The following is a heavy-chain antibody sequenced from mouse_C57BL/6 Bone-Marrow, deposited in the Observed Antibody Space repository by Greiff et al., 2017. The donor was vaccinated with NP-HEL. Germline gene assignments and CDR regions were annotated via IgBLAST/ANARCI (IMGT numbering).Heavy chain of an antibody. CDR2: IYPGDGDT. Sequence: QVQLKQSGPELVKPGASVKISCKASGYAFSSSWMNWVKQRPGKGLEWIGRIYPGDGDTNYNGKFKGKATLTADKSSSTAYMQLSSLPSADSAVYFGARRGYYSGSRDYFDYWGQGTTLTVSS. CDR1: GYAFSSSW. V-gene: IGHV1-82*01. J-gene: IGHJ2*01. CDR3: ARRGYYSGSRDYFDY. D-gene: IGHD1-1*01.